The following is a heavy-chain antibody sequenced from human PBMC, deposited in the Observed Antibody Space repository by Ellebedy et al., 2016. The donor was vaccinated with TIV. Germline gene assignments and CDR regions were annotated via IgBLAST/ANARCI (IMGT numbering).Heavy chain of an antibody. CDR3: AKDLLEYYYGMDV. D-gene: IGHD1-1*01. CDR2: IYSGGST. J-gene: IGHJ6*02. CDR1: GFTVSSNY. V-gene: IGHV3-53*05. Sequence: GGSLRLXCAASGFTVSSNYMSWVRQAPGKGLEWVSVIYSGGSTYYADSVKGRFTISRDNSKNTLYLQMNSLRAEDTAVYYCAKDLLEYYYGMDVWGQGTTVTVSS.